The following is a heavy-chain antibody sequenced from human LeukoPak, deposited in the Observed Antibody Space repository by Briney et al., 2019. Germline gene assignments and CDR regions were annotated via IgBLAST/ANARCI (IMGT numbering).Heavy chain of an antibody. CDR2: TSSSISYI. J-gene: IGHJ4*02. CDR3: ARDGPYYYGSGSYYRGFDY. D-gene: IGHD3-10*01. V-gene: IGHV3-21*01. CDR1: GFTFSSYS. Sequence: PGGSLTLSCAASGFTFSSYSMNWVRQAPGKGLEWVSSTSSSISYIYYADSVKGRFTISRDNAKNSVYLQMNSLRAEDTAVYYCARDGPYYYGSGSYYRGFDYWGQGTLVTVSS.